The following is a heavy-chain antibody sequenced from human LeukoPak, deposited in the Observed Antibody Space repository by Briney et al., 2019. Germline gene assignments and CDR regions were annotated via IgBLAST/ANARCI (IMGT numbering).Heavy chain of an antibody. CDR3: AKNTYYYDSSGYYPVSPLDY. V-gene: IGHV3-30*18. CDR1: GFIFSSYG. D-gene: IGHD3-22*01. CDR2: ISYDGSNK. Sequence: PGGSLRLSCAASGFIFSSYGMHWVRQAPGKGLEWVAVISYDGSNKYYADSVKGRFTISRDNSKNTLYLQMNSLRAEDTAVYYCAKNTYYYDSSGYYPVSPLDYWGQGTLVTVSS. J-gene: IGHJ4*02.